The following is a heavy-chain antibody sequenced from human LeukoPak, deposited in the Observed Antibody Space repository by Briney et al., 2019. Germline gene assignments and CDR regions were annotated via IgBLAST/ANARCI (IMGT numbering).Heavy chain of an antibody. J-gene: IGHJ6*03. CDR2: ISSSGGTI. CDR3: ARADSSGWTRDYYYYVDV. CDR1: GFTFSSYE. D-gene: IGHD6-19*01. V-gene: IGHV3-48*03. Sequence: QPGGSLRLACAASGFTFSSYEMNWVRQAPGKGLEWVSYISSSGGTIYYADSVKGRFTISRDNAKNSLYLQMNSLRAEDTAVYYCARADSSGWTRDYYYYVDVWGKGTTVTVSS.